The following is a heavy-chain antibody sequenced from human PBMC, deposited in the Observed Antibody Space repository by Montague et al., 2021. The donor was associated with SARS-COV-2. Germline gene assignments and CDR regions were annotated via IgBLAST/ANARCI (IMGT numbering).Heavy chain of an antibody. Sequence: PALVTPTQTITLTCTFSGFALSTSGVCVGWIRQPPGKALEWLALXYWXSYKRYSPSLKSRLTITKDTSKNPVVLTMTNMDPVDTATYYCAHRRPLWGYFDYWGQGTLVTVSS. CDR1: GFALSTSGVC. D-gene: IGHD7-27*01. J-gene: IGHJ4*02. CDR3: AHRRPLWGYFDY. V-gene: IGHV2-5*01. CDR2: XYWXSYK.